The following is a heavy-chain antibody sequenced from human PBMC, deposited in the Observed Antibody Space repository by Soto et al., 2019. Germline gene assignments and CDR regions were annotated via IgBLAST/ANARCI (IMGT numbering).Heavy chain of an antibody. CDR1: GFTFSSYS. D-gene: IGHD3-10*01. CDR3: ARDSGYGSRASVNHYLDY. CDR2: ISSSSSYI. Sequence: GWSLRLSCAASGFTFSSYSMNWVRQAPGKGLEWVSSISSSSSYIYYADSVKGRFTTSRDNAKNALYLQMDSLRAEDTAVYYCARDSGYGSRASVNHYLDYWGQGTLVTVSS. V-gene: IGHV3-21*01. J-gene: IGHJ4*01.